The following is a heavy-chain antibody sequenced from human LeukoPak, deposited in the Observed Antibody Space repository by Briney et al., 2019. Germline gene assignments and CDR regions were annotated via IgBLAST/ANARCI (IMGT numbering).Heavy chain of an antibody. CDR3: ARVGVPGAFDI. J-gene: IGHJ3*02. D-gene: IGHD4/OR15-4a*01. CDR1: GGSISSYY. V-gene: IGHV4-59*01. Sequence: SETLSLTCTVSGGSISSYYWSWIRQPPGKGLEWIGYIYYSGSTNYNPSLKSRVTISVDTSKSQFSLKLSSVTAADTAVYYCARVGVPGAFDIWGQGTMVTVSS. CDR2: IYYSGST.